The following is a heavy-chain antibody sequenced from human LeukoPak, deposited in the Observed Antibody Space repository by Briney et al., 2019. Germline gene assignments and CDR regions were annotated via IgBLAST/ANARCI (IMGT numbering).Heavy chain of an antibody. V-gene: IGHV4-30-2*01. D-gene: IGHD4-23*01. CDR3: ARGEATVVTPDWYFDL. J-gene: IGHJ2*01. CDR1: GGSISSGDSS. CDR2: IYHSGST. Sequence: SETLSLTCAVSGGSISSGDSSWSWIRQPPGKGLEWIGYIYHSGSTYYIPSLESRVTISVDRSKNQFSLKLSSVTAADTAVYYCARGEATVVTPDWYFDLWGRGTLVTVSS.